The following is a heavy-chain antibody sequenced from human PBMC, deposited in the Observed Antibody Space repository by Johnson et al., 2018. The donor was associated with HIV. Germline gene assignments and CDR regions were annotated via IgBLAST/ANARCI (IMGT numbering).Heavy chain of an antibody. Sequence: QVQLVESGGGVVQPGRSLRLSCAASGFTFSNYAIHWVRQAPGKGLEWVAVISSDGNNKHYADSVKGRFTISRDTAKMSLYLQMNSLRAEETALYYCARVTRYNWNSDAFDIWGQGTMVTVSS. CDR3: ARVTRYNWNSDAFDI. CDR2: ISSDGNNK. V-gene: IGHV3-30-3*01. D-gene: IGHD1-1*01. CDR1: GFTFSNYA. J-gene: IGHJ3*02.